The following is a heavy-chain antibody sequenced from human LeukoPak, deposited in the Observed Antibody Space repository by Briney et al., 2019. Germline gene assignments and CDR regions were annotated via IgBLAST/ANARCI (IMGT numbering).Heavy chain of an antibody. CDR1: GFTFSSYA. CDR2: ISGSGGST. D-gene: IGHD3-10*01. CDR3: AKEFQRLLRFGELGQRDAFDI. Sequence: GGSLRLSCAASGFTFSSYAMSWVRQAPGKGLEWVSAISGSGGSTYYADSVKGRFTISRDNSKNTLYLQMNSLRAEDTAVYYCAKEFQRLLRFGELGQRDAFDIWGQGTMVTVSS. V-gene: IGHV3-23*01. J-gene: IGHJ3*02.